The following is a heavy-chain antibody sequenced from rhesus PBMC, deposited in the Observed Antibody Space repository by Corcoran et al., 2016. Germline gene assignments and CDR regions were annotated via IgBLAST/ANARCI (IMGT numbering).Heavy chain of an antibody. Sequence: QLQLQESGPGLVKPSETLSVTCAVSGGSISSSYWSWIRQAPGKGLECIVYIDGSGRSTNYNPSLKSRVTLSVDTYKNQLSLKLTAVTAADTAVDYCASGGSKYRNDYWGQGVLVTVSS. D-gene: IGHD4-23*01. V-gene: IGHV4-169*02. CDR3: ASGGSKYRNDY. CDR1: GGSISSSY. CDR2: IDGSGRST. J-gene: IGHJ4*01.